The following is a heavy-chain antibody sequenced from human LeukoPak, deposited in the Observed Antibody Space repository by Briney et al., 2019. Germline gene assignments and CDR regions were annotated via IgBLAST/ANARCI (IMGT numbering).Heavy chain of an antibody. CDR1: GFTFSSYE. D-gene: IGHD6-13*01. J-gene: IGHJ5*02. V-gene: IGHV3-48*03. CDR3: ARDGGIAAAPRDNWFDP. CDR2: ISSSGSTI. Sequence: GGSLRLSCAASGFTFSSYEMNWVRQAPGKGLEWVSYISSSGSTIYYADSVKGRFTISRDNAKNSLYLQMNSLRAGDTAVYYCARDGGIAAAPRDNWFDPWGQGTLVTVSS.